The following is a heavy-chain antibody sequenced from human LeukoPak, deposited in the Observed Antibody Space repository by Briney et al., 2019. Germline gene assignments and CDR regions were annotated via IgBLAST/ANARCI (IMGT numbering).Heavy chain of an antibody. D-gene: IGHD3-9*01. CDR2: IVPNSGGT. CDR3: ARGILMTGNYGAFDI. V-gene: IGHV1-2*02. Sequence: ASVKVSCKASGYTFSVYYIHWMRQAPEQGLEWMGWIVPNSGGTNYAQKFQDRVTMTRDTSISTAYMELSSLRSDDTAVYFCARGILMTGNYGAFDIWGQGTTVTVSS. CDR1: GYTFSVYY. J-gene: IGHJ3*02.